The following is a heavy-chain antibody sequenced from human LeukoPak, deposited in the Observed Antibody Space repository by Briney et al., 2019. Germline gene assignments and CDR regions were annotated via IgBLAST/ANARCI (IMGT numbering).Heavy chain of an antibody. V-gene: IGHV3-23*01. Sequence: GGSLRLSCAASGFSFSSYAMSWVRQGPGKGLEWVSPISGSGGSTYYADSVKGRFTISRDNSKNTLYLQMNSLRAEDTAVYYCANYYDSSGSSYFDYWGQGTLVTVSS. CDR1: GFSFSSYA. CDR3: ANYYDSSGSSYFDY. J-gene: IGHJ4*02. D-gene: IGHD3-22*01. CDR2: ISGSGGST.